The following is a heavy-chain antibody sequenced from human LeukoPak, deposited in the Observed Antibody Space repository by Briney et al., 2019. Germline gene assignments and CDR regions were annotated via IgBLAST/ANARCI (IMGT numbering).Heavy chain of an antibody. CDR3: ARSSYSSSSSV. CDR1: GFTFSSYS. V-gene: IGHV3-7*03. J-gene: IGHJ3*01. D-gene: IGHD6-6*01. Sequence: GGSLRLSCAASGFTFSSYSMNWVRQAPGKGLEWVASIKHDGSEKYYVDSVRGRFTISRDNTMNSLYLQMSSLRAEDTAVYYCARSSYSSSSSVWGQGTMVTVSS. CDR2: IKHDGSEK.